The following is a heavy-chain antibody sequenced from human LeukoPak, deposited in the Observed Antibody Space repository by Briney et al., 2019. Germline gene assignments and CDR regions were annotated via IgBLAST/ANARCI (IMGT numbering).Heavy chain of an antibody. Sequence: SETLSLTCTVSGGSIISYYWSWIRQPPGKGLEYIGYIYSSGSTNYNPSLKSRVTISVDTSKNHFSLKLSSATAADTAVYYCARLESASFDPWGQGTLVTVSS. D-gene: IGHD5-24*01. CDR1: GGSIISYY. V-gene: IGHV4-59*08. CDR2: IYSSGST. CDR3: ARLESASFDP. J-gene: IGHJ5*01.